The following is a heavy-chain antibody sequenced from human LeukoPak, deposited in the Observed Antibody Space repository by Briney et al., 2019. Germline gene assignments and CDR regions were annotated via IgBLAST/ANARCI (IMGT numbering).Heavy chain of an antibody. CDR2: LSDTGTT. Sequence: SETLSLTCTVSGGSVSTISHFWDWVRQPPGKGLEWIVSLSDTGTTYYNPSLESRVTMSVDTSKNQFSLKLSSGTAADTAVYYCARRDHTGRSHAWFDPWGQGTLVTVSS. CDR1: GGSVSTISHF. J-gene: IGHJ5*02. CDR3: ARRDHTGRSHAWFDP. V-gene: IGHV4-39*01. D-gene: IGHD1-14*01.